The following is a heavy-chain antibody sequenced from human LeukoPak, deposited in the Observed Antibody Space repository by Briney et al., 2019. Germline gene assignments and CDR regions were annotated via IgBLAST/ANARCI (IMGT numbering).Heavy chain of an antibody. CDR2: ITSSSSDI. V-gene: IGHV3-21*01. Sequence: PGGSLRLSRAASGFTFSSYSMNWVRQAPGKGLEWVSSITSSSSDIYYAESVKGRFTISRENAKNSLYLQMNSLRAEDSAMYYCARDKGDAFDIWGQGTMVTVSS. J-gene: IGHJ3*02. CDR3: ARDKGDAFDI. CDR1: GFTFSSYS.